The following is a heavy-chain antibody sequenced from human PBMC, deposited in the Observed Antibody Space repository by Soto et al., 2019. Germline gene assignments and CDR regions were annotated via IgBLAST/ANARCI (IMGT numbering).Heavy chain of an antibody. Sequence: GGSLRLSCAASGFTFSSYSMNWVRQAPGKGLEWVSSISSSSSYIYYADSVKGRFTISRDNAKNSLYLQMNSLRAEDTAVYYCARADLGYSSSWYVGYFDYWGQGTLVTVSS. V-gene: IGHV3-21*01. CDR2: ISSSSSYI. J-gene: IGHJ4*02. D-gene: IGHD6-13*01. CDR3: ARADLGYSSSWYVGYFDY. CDR1: GFTFSSYS.